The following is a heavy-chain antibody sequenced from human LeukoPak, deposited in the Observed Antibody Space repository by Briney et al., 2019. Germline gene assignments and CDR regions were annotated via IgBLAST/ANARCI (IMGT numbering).Heavy chain of an antibody. D-gene: IGHD2-2*03. CDR1: GGSISSYY. J-gene: IGHJ6*03. V-gene: IGHV4-4*07. Sequence: PSETLSLTCTVSGGSISSYYWSWIRQPAGKGLEWIGRIYTSGSTNYNPSLKSRVTMSVDTSKNQFSLKLSSVTAADTAVYYCARVTVDIVVVPAAAGTFYYYYYMDVWGKGTTVTVSS. CDR3: ARVTVDIVVVPAAAGTFYYYYYMDV. CDR2: IYTSGST.